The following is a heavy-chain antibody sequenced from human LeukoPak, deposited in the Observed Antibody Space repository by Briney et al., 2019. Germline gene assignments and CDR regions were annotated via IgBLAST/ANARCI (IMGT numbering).Heavy chain of an antibody. CDR2: INPNSGGT. V-gene: IGHV1-2*02. J-gene: IGHJ4*02. CDR1: GYTFTGYY. Sequence: ASVKVSCKASGYTFTGYYMHWVRQAPGQGLEWMGWINPNSGGTNYAQKFQGRVTMTRDTSISTAYMELSSLRSEDTAVYYCARSGYSSSWYVAYWGQGTLVTVSS. CDR3: ARSGYSSSWYVAY. D-gene: IGHD6-13*01.